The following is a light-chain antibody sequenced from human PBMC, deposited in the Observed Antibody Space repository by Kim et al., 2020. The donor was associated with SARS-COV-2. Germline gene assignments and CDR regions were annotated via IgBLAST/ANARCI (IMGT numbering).Light chain of an antibody. Sequence: QSITIPCTGTGSDVGSYNLVSWYQQHPGKAPKLMIYEVSRRPSGISNRFSGSKSGNTASLTISGLQAEDEADYYCCSYAGSSTFEVFGAGTKVTVL. CDR2: EVS. V-gene: IGLV2-23*02. J-gene: IGLJ1*01. CDR3: CSYAGSSTFEV. CDR1: GSDVGSYNL.